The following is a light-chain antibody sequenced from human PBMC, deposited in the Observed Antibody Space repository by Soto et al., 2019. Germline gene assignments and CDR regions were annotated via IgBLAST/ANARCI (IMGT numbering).Light chain of an antibody. Sequence: DIQLTQSPSFLSASVGDRVTITCRASQDISSFLAWYQQKPGKAPNLLIYDASTLQSGVPSRFSGSGSGTEFTLTISSLQPEDFATYYCQQLNSYPYTFGQGTKLEIK. J-gene: IGKJ2*01. CDR1: QDISSF. CDR2: DAS. V-gene: IGKV1-9*01. CDR3: QQLNSYPYT.